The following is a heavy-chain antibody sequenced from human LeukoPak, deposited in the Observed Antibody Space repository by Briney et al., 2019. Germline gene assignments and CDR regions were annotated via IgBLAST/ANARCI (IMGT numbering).Heavy chain of an antibody. V-gene: IGHV4-59*01. CDR2: IYYSGST. CDR3: AREVGATLVDY. Sequence: SETLSLTCTVSGGSISSYYWSWIRQPPGKGLEWIGYIYYSGSTNYNPSLKSRVTISVATSKNQFSLKLSSVTAADTAVYYCAREVGATLVDYWGQGTLVTVSS. D-gene: IGHD1-26*01. CDR1: GGSISSYY. J-gene: IGHJ4*02.